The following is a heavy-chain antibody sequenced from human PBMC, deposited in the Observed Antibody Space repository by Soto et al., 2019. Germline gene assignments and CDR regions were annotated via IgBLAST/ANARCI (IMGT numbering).Heavy chain of an antibody. Sequence: GGSLRLSCAASGFTSSNYGMHWVRQAPGKGLEWVAIIWHDGNNKYYADSVRGRFIISRDNSKNRLYLQMNSLRAEATAVYYCASDLVGASDSYGLDVGGQGTPVTVSS. V-gene: IGHV3-33*01. J-gene: IGHJ6*02. CDR3: ASDLVGASDSYGLDV. D-gene: IGHD1-26*01. CDR2: IWHDGNNK. CDR1: GFTSSNYG.